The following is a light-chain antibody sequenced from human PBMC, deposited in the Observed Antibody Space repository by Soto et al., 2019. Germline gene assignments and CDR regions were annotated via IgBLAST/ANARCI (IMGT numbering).Light chain of an antibody. V-gene: IGKV3-20*01. CDR3: QHYRTC. Sequence: EIVLTQSPGTLSLSPGERATLSCRASQSVSSSYLAWYQQKPGQAPRQLIYGASSRATGIPDRFSGSGSGTDFTLTITRLEPEDFAVYYCQHYRTCFGGGTRVEIK. CDR1: QSVSSSY. J-gene: IGKJ4*01. CDR2: GAS.